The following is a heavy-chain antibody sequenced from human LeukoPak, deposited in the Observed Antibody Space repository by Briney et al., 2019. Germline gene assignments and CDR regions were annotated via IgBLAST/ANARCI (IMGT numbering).Heavy chain of an antibody. Sequence: ASVKVSCKASGYTFTGYYMHWVRQAPGQGLEWMGRINPNSGGTNYAQKFQGRVTMTRDTSISTAYIELSRLRSDDTAVYYCARAIAVETPRDYWGQGTLVTVSS. D-gene: IGHD6-19*01. V-gene: IGHV1-2*06. CDR3: ARAIAVETPRDY. CDR1: GYTFTGYY. CDR2: INPNSGGT. J-gene: IGHJ4*02.